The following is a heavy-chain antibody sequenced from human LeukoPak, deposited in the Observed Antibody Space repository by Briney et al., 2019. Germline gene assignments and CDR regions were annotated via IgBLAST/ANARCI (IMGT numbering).Heavy chain of an antibody. CDR1: GFTFSSYS. D-gene: IGHD1-26*01. J-gene: IGHJ4*02. V-gene: IGHV3-21*01. Sequence: GGSLRLSCAAPGFTFSSYSMNWVRQAPGKGLEWVSSISSSSSYIYYADSVKGRFTISRDNAKNSLYLQMNSLRAEDTAVYYCAKEGSGSYYYFDYWGQGTLVTVSS. CDR2: ISSSSSYI. CDR3: AKEGSGSYYYFDY.